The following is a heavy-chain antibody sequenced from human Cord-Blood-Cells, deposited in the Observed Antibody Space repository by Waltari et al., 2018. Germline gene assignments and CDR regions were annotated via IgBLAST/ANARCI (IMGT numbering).Heavy chain of an antibody. D-gene: IGHD1-1*01. CDR2: IYYSGST. CDR3: ARLRYNWNFDY. J-gene: IGHJ4*02. Sequence: QLQLQESGPGLVKPSETLSLTCTVSGGSISSSSYHWGGIRQPPGKGLEWIGSIYYSGSTYYNPSLKSRVTISVDTSKNQFSLKLSSVTAADTAVYYCARLRYNWNFDYWGQGTLVTVSS. CDR1: GGSISSSSYH. V-gene: IGHV4-39*07.